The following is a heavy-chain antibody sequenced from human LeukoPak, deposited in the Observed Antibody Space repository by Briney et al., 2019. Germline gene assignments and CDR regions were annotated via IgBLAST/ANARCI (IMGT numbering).Heavy chain of an antibody. CDR2: INPSGGST. CDR1: GYTFTSYY. D-gene: IGHD3-10*01. CDR3: ARKVAHLYGSGSPIDY. V-gene: IGHV1-46*03. Sequence: ASVKVSCKASGYTFTSYYMHWVRQALGQGLEWMGIINPSGGSTSYAQKFQGRVTMTRDTSTSTVYMELSSLRSEDTAVYYCARKVAHLYGSGSPIDYWGQGTLVTVSS. J-gene: IGHJ4*02.